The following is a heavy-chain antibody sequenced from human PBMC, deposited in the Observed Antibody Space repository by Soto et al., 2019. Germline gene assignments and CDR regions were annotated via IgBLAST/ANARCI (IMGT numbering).Heavy chain of an antibody. CDR2: IWYDGSNK. Sequence: QRLSCAASGFTFSSYGMHWVRQAPGKGLEWVAVIWYDGSNKYYADSVKGRFTISRDNSKNTLYLQMNSLRAEDTAVYYCARDEYKDYYDSSGYCDYWGQGXLVTVPS. CDR3: ARDEYKDYYDSSGYCDY. J-gene: IGHJ4*02. D-gene: IGHD3-22*01. V-gene: IGHV3-33*01. CDR1: GFTFSSYG.